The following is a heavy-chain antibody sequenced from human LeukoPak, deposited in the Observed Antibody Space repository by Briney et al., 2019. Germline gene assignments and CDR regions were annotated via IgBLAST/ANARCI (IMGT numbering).Heavy chain of an antibody. J-gene: IGHJ4*02. CDR3: ARQENGDYGD. V-gene: IGHV7-4-1*02. D-gene: IGHD4-17*01. Sequence: VASVKVSCKASGYSSTTHAMNWVRQAPGQGLEWMGWINTNTGNPTYAQGFTGRFVFSLDTSVRTAYLQINSLKAEDTAVYYCARQENGDYGDWGQGTLVTVSS. CDR2: INTNTGNP. CDR1: GYSSTTHA.